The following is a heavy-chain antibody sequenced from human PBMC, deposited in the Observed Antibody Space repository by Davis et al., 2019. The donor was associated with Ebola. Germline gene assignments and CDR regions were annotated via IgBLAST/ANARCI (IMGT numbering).Heavy chain of an antibody. Sequence: GESLKISCAASGFTLSGYDMNWVRQAPGKGLEWVAVISYDGSNKYYADSVKGRFTISRDNSKNTLYLQMNSLRAEDTAVYYCAKGAALDYWGQGTLVTVSS. J-gene: IGHJ4*02. CDR3: AKGAALDY. V-gene: IGHV3-30*18. CDR1: GFTLSGYD. CDR2: ISYDGSNK. D-gene: IGHD6-13*01.